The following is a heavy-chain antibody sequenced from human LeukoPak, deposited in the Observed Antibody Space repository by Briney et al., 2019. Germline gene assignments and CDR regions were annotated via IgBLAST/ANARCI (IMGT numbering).Heavy chain of an antibody. J-gene: IGHJ4*02. V-gene: IGHV3-15*01. CDR2: IKSKTDGGTT. CDR3: TTYYDFWSGYYHVY. Sequence: GGSLRLSCAASGFTFSNAWMSWVRQAPGKGLEWVGGIKSKTDGGTTDYAAPVKGRFTISRDDSKNTLYLQMNSLKTEDTAVYYCTTYYDFWSGYYHVYWGQGTLVTVSS. CDR1: GFTFSNAW. D-gene: IGHD3-3*01.